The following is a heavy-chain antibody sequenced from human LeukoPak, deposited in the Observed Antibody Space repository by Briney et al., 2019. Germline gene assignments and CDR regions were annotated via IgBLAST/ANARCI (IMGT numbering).Heavy chain of an antibody. J-gene: IGHJ5*02. Sequence: SGGSLRLSCAASGFTFSSYAMSWVRQAPGKGLEWVSAISGSGGSTYYADSVKGRFTISRDNSKNTLYLQMNSLRAEDTAVYYCAKKGERTTGKLTWFDPWGQGTLVTVSS. CDR1: GFTFSSYA. V-gene: IGHV3-23*01. CDR2: ISGSGGST. CDR3: AKKGERTTGKLTWFDP. D-gene: IGHD1-1*01.